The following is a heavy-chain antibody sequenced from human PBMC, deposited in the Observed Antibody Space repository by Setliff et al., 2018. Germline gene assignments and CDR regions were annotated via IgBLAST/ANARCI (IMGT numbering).Heavy chain of an antibody. CDR2: INHSGST. CDR3: ARGRKPLAVAGLRGYYYYYGMDV. D-gene: IGHD6-19*01. J-gene: IGHJ6*02. Sequence: SETLSLTCAVYGGSFSGYYWSWIRQPPGKGLEWIGEINHSGSTNYNPSLKSRVTVSVDTSKDQFSLKLSSVTAADTAVYYCARGRKPLAVAGLRGYYYYYGMDVWGQGTTVAVSS. V-gene: IGHV4-34*01. CDR1: GGSFSGYY.